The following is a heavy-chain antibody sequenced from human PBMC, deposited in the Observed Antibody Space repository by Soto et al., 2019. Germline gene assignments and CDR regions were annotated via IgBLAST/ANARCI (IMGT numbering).Heavy chain of an antibody. CDR3: ARNRLELYYYYYYGMDV. V-gene: IGHV4-30-4*01. J-gene: IGHJ6*02. CDR2: IYYSGST. CDR1: GGSISSGDYY. D-gene: IGHD1-7*01. Sequence: ASETLSLTCTVSGGSISSGDYYWSWIRQPPGKGLEWIGYIYYSGSTYYNPSLKSRVTISVDTSKNQFSLKLSSVTAADTAVYYCARNRLELYYYYYYGMDVWGQGTTVTVSS.